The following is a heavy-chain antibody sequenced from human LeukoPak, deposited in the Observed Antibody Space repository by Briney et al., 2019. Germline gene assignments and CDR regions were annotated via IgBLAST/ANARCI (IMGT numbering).Heavy chain of an antibody. CDR2: ISGSGGNT. V-gene: IGHV3-23*01. CDR1: RFTFSNFA. J-gene: IGHJ4*02. Sequence: GSLTLSCTASRFTFSNFAISWVRQAPGNGLEWVSVISGSGGNTYYADSVKGRFTISRDNSKNTLFLQMNSLRAEDTALYYCARESPEFDYWGQGTLVTVSS. CDR3: ARESPEFDY.